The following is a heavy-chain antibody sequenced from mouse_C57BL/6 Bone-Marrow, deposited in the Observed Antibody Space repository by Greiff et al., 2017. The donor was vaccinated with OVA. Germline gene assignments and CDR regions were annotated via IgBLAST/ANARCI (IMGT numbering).Heavy chain of an antibody. D-gene: IGHD1-1*01. Sequence: EVQLQQSVAELVRPGASVKLSCTASGFNIKNTYMHWVKQRPEQGLEWIGRIDTANDNTKYDPKFQGKATMTADTSSNTAYRQLSSLSSEDTAVYCCARGNFGSSFYAMDYWGQGTSVTVSS. J-gene: IGHJ4*01. CDR1: GFNIKNTY. CDR3: ARGNFGSSFYAMDY. V-gene: IGHV14-3*01. CDR2: IDTANDNT.